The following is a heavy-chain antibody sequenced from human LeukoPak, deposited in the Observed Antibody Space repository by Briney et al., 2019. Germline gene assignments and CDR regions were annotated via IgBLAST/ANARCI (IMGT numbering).Heavy chain of an antibody. Sequence: PGRSLRLSCAASGFTFDDYAMHWVRHAPGKGLEWVSGISWNSGSIGYADSVKGRFTISRDNSKNTLYLQMNSLRAEDTAVYYCARFAAGGSYYYYMDVWGKGTTVAVSS. J-gene: IGHJ6*03. CDR3: ARFAAGGSYYYYMDV. CDR1: GFTFDDYA. D-gene: IGHD3-10*01. V-gene: IGHV3-9*01. CDR2: ISWNSGSI.